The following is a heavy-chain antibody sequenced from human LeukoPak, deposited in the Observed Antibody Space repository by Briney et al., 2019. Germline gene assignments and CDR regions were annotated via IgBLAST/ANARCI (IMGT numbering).Heavy chain of an antibody. D-gene: IGHD6-13*01. J-gene: IGHJ4*02. CDR3: ARYLIAAAGMDY. Sequence: SETLSLTCTVSGGSVSSGSYYWSWIRQPPGKGLEWIGYIYYSGSTNYNPSLKSRVTIPVDTSKNQFSLKLSSVTAADTAVYYCARYLIAAAGMDYWGQGTLVTVSS. V-gene: IGHV4-61*01. CDR1: GGSVSSGSYY. CDR2: IYYSGST.